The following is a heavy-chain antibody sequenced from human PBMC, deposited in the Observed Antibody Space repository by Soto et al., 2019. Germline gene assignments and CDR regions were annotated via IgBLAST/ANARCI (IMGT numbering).Heavy chain of an antibody. J-gene: IGHJ5*02. Sequence: ASVKVSCKASGYTFTGYYMHWVRQAPGQGLEWMGWINPNSGGTNYAQKFQGRVTMTRDTSISTAYMELSRLRSDDTAVYYCASHGLEAPLVRYNWFDTWGQGTLVTVSS. CDR2: INPNSGGT. V-gene: IGHV1-2*02. D-gene: IGHD6-6*01. CDR1: GYTFTGYY. CDR3: ASHGLEAPLVRYNWFDT.